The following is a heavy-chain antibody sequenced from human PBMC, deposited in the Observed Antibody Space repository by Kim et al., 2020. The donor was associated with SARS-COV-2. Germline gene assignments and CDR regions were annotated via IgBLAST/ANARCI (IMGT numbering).Heavy chain of an antibody. V-gene: IGHV3-30*04. CDR1: GFTFSSYA. D-gene: IGHD6-6*01. Sequence: GGSLRLSCAASGFTFSSYAMHWVRQAPGKGLEWVAVISYDGSNKYYADSVKGRFTISRDNSKNTLYLQMNSLRAEDTAVYYCAGSSSDWYYFDYWGQGTLVTVSS. CDR2: ISYDGSNK. J-gene: IGHJ4*02. CDR3: AGSSSDWYYFDY.